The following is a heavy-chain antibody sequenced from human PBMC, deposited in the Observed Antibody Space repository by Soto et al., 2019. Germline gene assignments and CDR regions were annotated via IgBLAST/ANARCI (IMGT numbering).Heavy chain of an antibody. CDR3: AKDSMYYYNFDP. J-gene: IGHJ5*02. D-gene: IGHD3-10*01. CDR1: GFTFSSYG. Sequence: GGSLRLSCAASGFTFSSYGMHWVRQAPGKGLEWVAVISYDGSNKYYADSVKGRFTISRDNSKNTLYLQMNSLRAEDTAVYYCAKDSMYYYNFDPWGQGTLVTVSS. V-gene: IGHV3-30*18. CDR2: ISYDGSNK.